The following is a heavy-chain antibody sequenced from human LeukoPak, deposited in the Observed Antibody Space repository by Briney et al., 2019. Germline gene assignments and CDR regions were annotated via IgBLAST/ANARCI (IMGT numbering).Heavy chain of an antibody. V-gene: IGHV3-15*05. CDR1: GGSFSGYY. D-gene: IGHD2-2*01. Sequence: PSETLSLTCAVYGGSFSGYYWSWIRQPAGKGLEWVGRIKTESEGGAIDYAAPVKGRFTISRDDSKSTLYLQMSSLKSEDTAVYYCTTGLWRTNDDYWGQGTLVTVSS. CDR2: IKTESEGGAI. CDR3: TTGLWRTNDDY. J-gene: IGHJ4*02.